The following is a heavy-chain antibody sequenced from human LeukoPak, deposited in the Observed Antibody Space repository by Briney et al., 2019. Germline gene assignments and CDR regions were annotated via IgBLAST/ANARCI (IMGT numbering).Heavy chain of an antibody. Sequence: PSQTLSLTCTVSGGSITSGCYYWSWIRQPAGKGLEWIGRIYPSGSTNYNPSLKSRVIISVDASKKQVSLKLSSVTATDTAVYYCARGAWGTPGNWFDPWGQGTQVTVSS. CDR3: ARGAWGTPGNWFDP. CDR1: GGSITSGCYY. J-gene: IGHJ5*02. CDR2: IYPSGST. D-gene: IGHD3-16*01. V-gene: IGHV4-61*02.